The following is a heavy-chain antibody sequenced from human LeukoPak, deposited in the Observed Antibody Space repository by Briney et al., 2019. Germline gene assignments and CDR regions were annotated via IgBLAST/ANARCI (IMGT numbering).Heavy chain of an antibody. CDR3: ARDERDQRERWLDAFDL. Sequence: GGSLRLSCVASGFTFSSYSVAWVRQAPGKGLEWVSSISGGSHYKDYSDSVRGRCTISRDNANNSLYLQLNDLRTEDTAIYFCARDERDQRERWLDAFDLWGQGIVVTVS. V-gene: IGHV3-21*06. J-gene: IGHJ3*01. CDR1: GFTFSSYS. D-gene: IGHD3-22*01. CDR2: ISGGSHYK.